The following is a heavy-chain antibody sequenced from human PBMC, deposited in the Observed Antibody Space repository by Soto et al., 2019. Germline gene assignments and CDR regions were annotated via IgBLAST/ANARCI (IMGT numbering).Heavy chain of an antibody. CDR2: SSAYNGNT. J-gene: IGHJ4*02. V-gene: IGHV1-18*01. D-gene: IGHD3-22*01. Sequence: ASVKVSCKASGYTFTSYGISWVRHAPGQGIECMGWSSAYNGNTNYAQKLQGRVTMTTDTYTSTAYMELRSLRSDDTAVYYCARDNRHSSGYAGPFDYWGQGTLVTVSS. CDR1: GYTFTSYG. CDR3: ARDNRHSSGYAGPFDY.